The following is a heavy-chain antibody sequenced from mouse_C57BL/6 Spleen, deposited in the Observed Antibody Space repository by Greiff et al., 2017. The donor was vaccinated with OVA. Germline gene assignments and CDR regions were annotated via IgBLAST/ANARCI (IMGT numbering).Heavy chain of an antibody. CDR2: IHPSDSDT. D-gene: IGHD2-4*01. J-gene: IGHJ1*03. CDR3: AIGRDYDYVPWYFDG. V-gene: IGHV1-74*01. CDR1: GYTFTSYW. Sequence: VQLQQPGAELVKPGASVKVSCKASGYTFTSYWMHWVTQRPGQGLEWIGRIHPSDSDTTYNQKFKCQATLTVDKSSSTAYLQLSSLTAEDSSVYYCAIGRDYDYVPWYFDGWGTGTTVTVSS.